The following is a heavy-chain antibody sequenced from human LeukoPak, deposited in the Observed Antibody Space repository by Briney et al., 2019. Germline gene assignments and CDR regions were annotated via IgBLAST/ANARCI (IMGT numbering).Heavy chain of an antibody. D-gene: IGHD3-10*01. CDR3: ARGPTERRAMVRGVRQPYYFDY. CDR2: IKQDGSEK. V-gene: IGHV3-7*01. CDR1: EFTFSSYA. Sequence: PGGSLRLSCAASEFTFSSYAMPWVRQAPGKGLEWVANIKQDGSEKYYVDSVKGRFTISRDNAKNSLYLQMNSLRAEDTAVYYCARGPTERRAMVRGVRQPYYFDYWGQGTLVTVSS. J-gene: IGHJ4*02.